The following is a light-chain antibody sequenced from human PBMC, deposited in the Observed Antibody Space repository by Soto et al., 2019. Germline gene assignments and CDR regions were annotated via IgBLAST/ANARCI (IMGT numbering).Light chain of an antibody. Sequence: DMQVTQSPSTLSASVGDRVTITCRASQSISGWLAWYQQKPGKAPNLLIYKASTLESGVPSRFSGSGSGTEFTLTISSLQPDDFATYYCQQYNNYGSWTFGQATKVEIK. V-gene: IGKV1-5*03. J-gene: IGKJ1*01. CDR2: KAS. CDR1: QSISGW. CDR3: QQYNNYGSWT.